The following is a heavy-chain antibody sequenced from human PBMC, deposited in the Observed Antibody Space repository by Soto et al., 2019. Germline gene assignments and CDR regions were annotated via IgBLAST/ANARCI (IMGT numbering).Heavy chain of an antibody. J-gene: IGHJ4*02. D-gene: IGHD6-13*01. Sequence: GGSLRLSCAASGFTFSSYAMSWVRQAPGKGLEWVSAISGSGGSTYYADSVKGRFTISRDNSKNTLYLQMNSLRAEDTAVYYCAKSSSVMQQLARYYFDYWGQGTLVTVSS. CDR3: AKSSSVMQQLARYYFDY. CDR2: ISGSGGST. V-gene: IGHV3-23*01. CDR1: GFTFSSYA.